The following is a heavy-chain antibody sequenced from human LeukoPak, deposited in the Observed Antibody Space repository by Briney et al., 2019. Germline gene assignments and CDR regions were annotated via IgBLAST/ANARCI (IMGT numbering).Heavy chain of an antibody. Sequence: GGSLRLSCAASGFTFSSYGMHWVRQAPGKGLEWVAVIWYDGSNKYYADSVKGRFTISRDSAKNSLYLQMNSLRAEDTAVYYCARAWSSSWKFDYWGQGTLVTVSS. V-gene: IGHV3-33*01. CDR2: IWYDGSNK. CDR1: GFTFSSYG. J-gene: IGHJ4*02. CDR3: ARAWSSSWKFDY. D-gene: IGHD6-13*01.